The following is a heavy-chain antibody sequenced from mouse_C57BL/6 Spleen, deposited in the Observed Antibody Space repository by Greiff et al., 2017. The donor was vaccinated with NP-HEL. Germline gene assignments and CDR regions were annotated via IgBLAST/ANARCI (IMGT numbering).Heavy chain of an antibody. Sequence: VQLQQSGPGLVAPSQSLSITCTVSGFSLTSYGVHWVRQPPGKGLEWLVVIWSDGSTTYNSALKSRLSISKDNSKSQVFLKMNSLQTDDTAMYYCDRQRRLLGAMDYWGQGTSVTVSS. CDR2: IWSDGST. D-gene: IGHD2-3*01. CDR1: GFSLTSYG. J-gene: IGHJ4*01. V-gene: IGHV2-6-1*01. CDR3: DRQRRLLGAMDY.